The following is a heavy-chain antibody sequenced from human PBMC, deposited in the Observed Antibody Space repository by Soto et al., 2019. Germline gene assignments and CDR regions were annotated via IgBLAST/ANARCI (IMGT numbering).Heavy chain of an antibody. CDR1: VFIFRSYE. D-gene: IGHD6-19*01. V-gene: IGHV3-48*03. J-gene: IGHJ6*01. Sequence: GGSLRLSCSASVFIFRSYEMIWVRQAPGKGLGWVSYISSSGAFIYHADSVKGRFTISRDNAKKSLFLQMNSLRAEDTALYYCARGRYSGGWSGGGDYGMDVWGQGTPVTVSS. CDR2: ISSSGAFI. CDR3: ARGRYSGGWSGGGDYGMDV.